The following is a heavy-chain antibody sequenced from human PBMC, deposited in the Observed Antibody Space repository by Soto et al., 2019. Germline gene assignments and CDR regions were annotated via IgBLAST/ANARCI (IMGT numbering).Heavy chain of an antibody. Sequence: PGGSLRLSCAASGFSFSGSPMYWVRQASGKGLEWVGRIRSKANNYATAYAASVKGRFTISRDDSKNTAYLQMNSLKTEDTAVYYCTMTTVTTWGYWGQGTLVTVSS. V-gene: IGHV3-73*01. CDR2: IRSKANNYAT. CDR3: TMTTVTTWGY. D-gene: IGHD4-17*01. J-gene: IGHJ4*02. CDR1: GFSFSGSP.